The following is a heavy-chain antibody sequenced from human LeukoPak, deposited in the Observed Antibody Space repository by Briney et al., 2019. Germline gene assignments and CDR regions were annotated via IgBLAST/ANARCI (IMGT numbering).Heavy chain of an antibody. J-gene: IGHJ4*02. CDR1: GYRFKSYV. Sequence: ASVKVSCKTSGYRFKSYVITWVRQAPGQGLEWMGLINTYNGNTDYAQKFQGRVTITTDTSTSTVYMDLRSLRSDDTAVYYCARARGSMNIVTTTTYDYWGQGTLVTVSS. D-gene: IGHD4-11*01. CDR2: INTYNGNT. V-gene: IGHV1-18*01. CDR3: ARARGSMNIVTTTTYDY.